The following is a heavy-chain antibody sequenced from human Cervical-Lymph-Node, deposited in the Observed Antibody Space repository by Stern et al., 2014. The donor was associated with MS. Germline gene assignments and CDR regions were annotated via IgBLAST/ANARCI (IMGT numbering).Heavy chain of an antibody. V-gene: IGHV1-8*01. CDR1: GYTFTNYN. D-gene: IGHD3-10*01. CDR3: ARVRFYGSGIYYALGDGMDV. CDR2: MNPNSGNK. Sequence: QVQLVESGDEVKKPGASVKVSCKASGYTFTNYNIDWVRQATGQGLEWMGWMNPNSGNKGYAQRFQGRVTMTRDTSTSTAYMELSSLKAEDTAVYYCARVRFYGSGIYYALGDGMDVWGQGTTVTVSS. J-gene: IGHJ6*02.